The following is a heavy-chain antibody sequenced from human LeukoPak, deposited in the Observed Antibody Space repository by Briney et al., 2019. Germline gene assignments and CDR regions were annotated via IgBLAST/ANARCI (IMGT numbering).Heavy chain of an antibody. D-gene: IGHD2-15*01. CDR2: ISSSSTTI. CDR1: GFTFSIYS. J-gene: IGHJ4*02. V-gene: IGHV3-48*02. Sequence: GGSLRLSCVGTGFTFSIYSMNWVRQAPRKGLEWISYISSSSTTIYYEDSVKGRFTISRDNAKISLYLQMNSLKDEDTAVYYCARDLYFWGKGTLVTASS. CDR3: ARDLYF.